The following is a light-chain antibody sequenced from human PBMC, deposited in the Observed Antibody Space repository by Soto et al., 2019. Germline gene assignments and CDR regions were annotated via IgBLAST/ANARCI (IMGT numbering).Light chain of an antibody. CDR2: RNT. V-gene: IGLV1-47*01. Sequence: QSVLTQPPAASGTPGQRVTISCSGSSSNIGSQYVYWYQQLPGTAPKVLIYRNTERPSGVPDRFSGSKSGTSASLAISGLRSEDVSDYYCAAWDGSLNGWLFGGGTKLTVL. CDR1: SSNIGSQY. CDR3: AAWDGSLNGWL. J-gene: IGLJ2*01.